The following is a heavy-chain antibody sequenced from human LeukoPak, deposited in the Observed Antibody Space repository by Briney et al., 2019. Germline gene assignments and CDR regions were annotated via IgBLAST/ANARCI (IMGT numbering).Heavy chain of an antibody. D-gene: IGHD5-18*01. CDR2: IIPIFGTA. J-gene: IGHJ6*03. CDR3: AGVDTAMPGDGYYYYMDV. CDR1: GGTFSSYA. Sequence: SVKVSCKASGGTFSSYAISWLRQAPGQGLEWMGGIIPIFGTANYAQKFQGRVTITTDESPSTAYMELSSLRSEDTAVYYCAGVDTAMPGDGYYYYMDVWGKGTTVTVSS. V-gene: IGHV1-69*05.